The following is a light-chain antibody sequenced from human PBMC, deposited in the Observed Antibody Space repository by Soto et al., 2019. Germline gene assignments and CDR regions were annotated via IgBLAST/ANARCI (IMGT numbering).Light chain of an antibody. CDR1: QSVSSS. CDR3: QQYKNWPPIT. Sequence: EIMMTQSPATLSVSPGERATLSCRASQSVSSSLAWYQQKPGQAPRLLIYGASTRATGTPARFSGSGSGTEFTLIISSLQSEDFAVYYCQQYKNWPPITFGQGTRLEIK. V-gene: IGKV3-15*01. CDR2: GAS. J-gene: IGKJ5*01.